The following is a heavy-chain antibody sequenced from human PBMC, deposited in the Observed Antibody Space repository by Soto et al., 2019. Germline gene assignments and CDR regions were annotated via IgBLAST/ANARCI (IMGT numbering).Heavy chain of an antibody. V-gene: IGHV4-59*01. D-gene: IGHD3-22*01. CDR3: ARVNSGYDSTMIVVAPLDNWFDP. CDR1: GGSISRYY. CDR2: IYYSGST. J-gene: IGHJ5*02. Sequence: PSETLSLTCTVSGGSISRYYWSWIRQPPGKGLEWIGYIYYSGSTNYNPSLKSRVTISVDTSKNQFSLKLSSVTAADTAVYYCARVNSGYDSTMIVVAPLDNWFDPWGQGTLVTVSS.